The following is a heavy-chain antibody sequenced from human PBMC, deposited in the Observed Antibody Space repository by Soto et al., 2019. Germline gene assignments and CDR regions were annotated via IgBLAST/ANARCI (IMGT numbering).Heavy chain of an antibody. CDR2: IYYSGST. V-gene: IGHV4-59*01. CDR3: ARGSGPTSFDY. Sequence: TLSLTCTVSGGSISSYYWSWIRQPPGKGLEWIGYIYYSGSTNYNPSLKSRVTISVDTSKNQFSLKLSSVTAADTAVYYCARGSGPTSFDYWGQGTLVTVSS. CDR1: GGSISSYY. J-gene: IGHJ4*02.